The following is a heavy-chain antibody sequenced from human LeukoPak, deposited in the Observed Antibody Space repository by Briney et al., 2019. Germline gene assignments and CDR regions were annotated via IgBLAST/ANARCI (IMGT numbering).Heavy chain of an antibody. CDR1: GYTFTSYG. CDR3: ARDVATVVHQE. Sequence: ASXKVSCKASGYTFTSYGISWVRQAPGQGLEWMGWISGYSGNTNYVQKFQGRVTMAIDTSTSTVYMELRSLRSDDTAVYYCARDVATVVHQEWGQGTLVTVSS. D-gene: IGHD2-2*01. V-gene: IGHV1-18*01. J-gene: IGHJ4*02. CDR2: ISGYSGNT.